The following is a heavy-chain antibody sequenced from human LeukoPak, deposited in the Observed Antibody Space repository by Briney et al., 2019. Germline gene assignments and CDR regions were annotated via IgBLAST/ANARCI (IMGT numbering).Heavy chain of an antibody. Sequence: GGSLRLSCAASGFTFSSYWMHWVRQAPGKGLVWVSRINGDGRRANYAESVKGRFTISRDNAKNTLYLQMNSLRAEDTAVYYCAREVEEVPAAMGVYYYYYMDVWGKGTSVTVPS. D-gene: IGHD2-2*01. CDR1: GFTFSSYW. CDR2: INGDGRRA. V-gene: IGHV3-74*01. J-gene: IGHJ6*03. CDR3: AREVEEVPAAMGVYYYYYMDV.